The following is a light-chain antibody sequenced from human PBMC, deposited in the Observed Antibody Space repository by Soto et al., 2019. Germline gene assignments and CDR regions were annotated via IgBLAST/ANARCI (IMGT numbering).Light chain of an antibody. CDR3: AAWDDSLSAHVV. CDR1: SSNIGRNY. V-gene: IGLV1-47*01. Sequence: QSVLTQPPSASGTPGQRVTISCSGSSSNIGRNYVYWYKQVPGTAPKLLIYRNNQRPSGVPDRFSGSKSGTSASLAISGLRSEDEADYCCAAWDDSLSAHVVFGGGTQLTVL. CDR2: RNN. J-gene: IGLJ2*01.